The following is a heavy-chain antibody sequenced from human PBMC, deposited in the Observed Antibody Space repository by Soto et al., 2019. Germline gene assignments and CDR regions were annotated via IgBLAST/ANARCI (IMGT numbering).Heavy chain of an antibody. J-gene: IGHJ4*02. Sequence: QVQLVESGGGVVQPGRSLRLSCAASGFTFSSYAIHWVRQAPGKGLEWVAVISSDGNIKSYSVSVKGRFTISRDNSKITLSLQMNGLRAEDTAVYYCARDLTGSGWYNYFVSWGQGTLVTVSS. CDR2: ISSDGNIK. CDR1: GFTFSSYA. CDR3: ARDLTGSGWYNYFVS. D-gene: IGHD6-19*01. V-gene: IGHV3-30-3*01.